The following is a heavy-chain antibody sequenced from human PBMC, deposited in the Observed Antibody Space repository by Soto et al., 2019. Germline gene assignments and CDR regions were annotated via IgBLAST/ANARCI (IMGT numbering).Heavy chain of an antibody. D-gene: IGHD4-17*01. J-gene: IGHJ5*01. V-gene: IGHV4-39*01. CDR3: ARLVCTTTVVTVAGLGRVPFDS. CDR2: IYYSGST. CDR1: GGSPSTRRYH. Sequence: SQARCLPCSVSGGSPSTRRYHWGCIRHPPGKGLEWIGSIYYSGSTYYNPSLKSRVTISVDTSKNQFSLKLSSVTAADTAVYYCARLVCTTTVVTVAGLGRVPFDSWCQAPLV.